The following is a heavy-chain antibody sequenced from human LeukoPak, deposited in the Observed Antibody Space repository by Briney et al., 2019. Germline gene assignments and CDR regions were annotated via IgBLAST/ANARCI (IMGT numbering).Heavy chain of an antibody. V-gene: IGHV1-8*03. CDR1: GYTFTRND. CDR3: ARSLSYCSSTSCPPHWFDP. D-gene: IGHD2-2*01. CDR2: MNPNSGNS. J-gene: IGHJ5*02. Sequence: ASVKVSCKTSGYTFTRNDINWVRQATGQGLEWMGWMNPNSGNSGYAQKFQGRVTITRDNSISTAYMELNSLTSEDTAVYYCARSLSYCSSTSCPPHWFDPWGQGTLVTVSS.